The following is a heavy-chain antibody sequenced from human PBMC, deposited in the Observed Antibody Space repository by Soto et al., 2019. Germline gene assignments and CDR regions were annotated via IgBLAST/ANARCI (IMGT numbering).Heavy chain of an antibody. Sequence: SVKVSCKASGGTFSSYAIHWVRQAPGQGLEWLGKIIPSYDRTNYAQKFQGRVTVTADTYTTTAYMELSSLRSDDTAVYYCARDPSNDYGGDTFDYWGQGTLVTVSS. CDR2: IIPSYDRT. V-gene: IGHV1-69*04. CDR1: GGTFSSYA. J-gene: IGHJ4*02. D-gene: IGHD4-17*01. CDR3: ARDPSNDYGGDTFDY.